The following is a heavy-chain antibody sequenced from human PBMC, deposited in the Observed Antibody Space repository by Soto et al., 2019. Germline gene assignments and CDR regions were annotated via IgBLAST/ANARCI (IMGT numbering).Heavy chain of an antibody. CDR1: GCTFSEFH. CDR2: MYKNGAGT. D-gene: IGHD1-26*01. V-gene: IGHV3-11*01. Sequence: GGSLRLSCAASGCTFSEFHMGWMCGAPGKGLEWISYMYKNGAGTYSAESVKGRFIISRHNTKSSLYLQKSRLRVEDTAVYYCAKRIVGNSGHAMHAWGQGTTVTVSS. J-gene: IGHJ6*02. CDR3: AKRIVGNSGHAMHA.